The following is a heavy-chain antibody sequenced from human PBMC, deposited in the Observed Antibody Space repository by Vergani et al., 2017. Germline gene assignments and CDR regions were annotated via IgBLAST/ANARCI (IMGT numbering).Heavy chain of an antibody. CDR1: GFTFRNYA. CDR3: AKVGGSEVACTFGAFDI. J-gene: IGHJ3*02. Sequence: EVQLLESGGGLAQPGGSLRLSCAASGFTFRNYAMTWVRQAPGKGLEWVSTLSASDRRTHYADSVKGRFTISRDNSKNTLFLYMNSLRPEDTAVYYCAKVGGSEVACTFGAFDIWGQGTMVTVSS. D-gene: IGHD6-19*01. V-gene: IGHV3-23*01. CDR2: LSASDRRT.